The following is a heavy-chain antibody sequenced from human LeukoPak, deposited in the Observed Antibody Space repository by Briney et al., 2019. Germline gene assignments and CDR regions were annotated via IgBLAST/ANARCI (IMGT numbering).Heavy chain of an antibody. CDR3: ITGFWDSSGFYHGDDAFDV. CDR2: ITSKSSGETR. Sequence: SGGSLRLSCVASGFTFSNAWMTWVRQAPGRGLEWVGRITSKSSGETRVYATPVQGRFTISRDDSKNTVYVQMNSLKTEDTAVYYCITGFWDSSGFYHGDDAFDVWGQGTLVAVSS. CDR1: GFTFSNAW. D-gene: IGHD3-22*01. J-gene: IGHJ3*01. V-gene: IGHV3-15*01.